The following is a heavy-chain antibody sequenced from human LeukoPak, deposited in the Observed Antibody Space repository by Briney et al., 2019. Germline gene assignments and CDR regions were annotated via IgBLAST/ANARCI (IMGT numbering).Heavy chain of an antibody. CDR2: INTDGDST. V-gene: IGHV3-74*01. D-gene: IGHD3-16*01. Sequence: GGSLRLSCVGSGLTFSSDWMHWVRQAPGKGPVWVSRINTDGDSTVYADSVKGRFTISKENAKNTLYLQMNSLRLEDTATYYCARTRGNAFDIWGQGTMVTVSS. CDR3: ARTRGNAFDI. CDR1: GLTFSSDW. J-gene: IGHJ3*02.